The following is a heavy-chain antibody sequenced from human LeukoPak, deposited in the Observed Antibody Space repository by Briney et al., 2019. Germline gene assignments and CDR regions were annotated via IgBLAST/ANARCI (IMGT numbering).Heavy chain of an antibody. CDR1: GYTFTSYG. CDR2: ISAYNGNNT. D-gene: IGHD3-3*01. Sequence: ASMKVSCKASGYTFTSYGISWVRQAPGQGLEWMGWISAYNGNNTNYAQKLQGRVTMTTDTSTSTAYMELRSLRSDDTAVYYCARGSQVTIFGVVIPGHAFDIWGQGTMVTVSS. J-gene: IGHJ3*02. CDR3: ARGSQVTIFGVVIPGHAFDI. V-gene: IGHV1-18*01.